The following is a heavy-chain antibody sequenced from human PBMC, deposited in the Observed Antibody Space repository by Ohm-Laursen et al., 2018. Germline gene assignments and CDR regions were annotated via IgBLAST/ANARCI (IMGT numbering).Heavy chain of an antibody. D-gene: IGHD4-17*01. Sequence: GSLRLSCTASGFTVSNNYMSWVRQAPGKGLEWVSVIYSGGGTNYADSVKGQFTISRDNSKNTLYLQMNGLRAEDTAVYYCARSIKDYGDYGWGQGTLVTVSS. CDR1: GFTVSNNY. CDR3: ARSIKDYGDYG. V-gene: IGHV3-53*01. CDR2: IYSGGGT. J-gene: IGHJ4*02.